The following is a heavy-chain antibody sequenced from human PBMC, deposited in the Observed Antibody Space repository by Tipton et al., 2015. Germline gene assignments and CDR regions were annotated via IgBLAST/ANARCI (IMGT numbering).Heavy chain of an antibody. Sequence: SLRLSCAASGFTFNGYGMHWVRQAPDKGLEWVAVISFDGSNTFYGDSVKGRFTISRDNSKNTLYLQMDSLGADDTAVYYCARDYCSVTSCYDYWGQGPLVPVSS. CDR3: ARDYCSVTSCYDY. D-gene: IGHD2-2*01. CDR1: GFTFNGYG. V-gene: IGHV3-30*03. J-gene: IGHJ4*02. CDR2: ISFDGSNT.